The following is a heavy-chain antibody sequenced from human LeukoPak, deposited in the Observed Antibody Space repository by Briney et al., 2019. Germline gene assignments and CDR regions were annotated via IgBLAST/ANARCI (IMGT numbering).Heavy chain of an antibody. D-gene: IGHD2-15*01. CDR1: GYTFTSYG. CDR3: AREGYCSGGMCPVEY. V-gene: IGHV1-2*02. Sequence: ASVKVSCKASGYTFTSYGISWVRQAPGQGLEWMGWINPNSGDTNYAQKFQGRVTMTRDTSISTAYMELTSLRSDDTAVYYCAREGYCSGGMCPVEYWGLGTLVTVSS. J-gene: IGHJ4*02. CDR2: INPNSGDT.